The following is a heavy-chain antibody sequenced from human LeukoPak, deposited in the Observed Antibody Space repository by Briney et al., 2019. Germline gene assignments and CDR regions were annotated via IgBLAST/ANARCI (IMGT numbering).Heavy chain of an antibody. CDR1: GFTFSRYA. CDR3: AKSSPTYYYESSGLGSFDI. D-gene: IGHD3-22*01. CDR2: FSGSGGST. Sequence: GGSVRLFCAASGFTFSRYAMSWARQAPGRGVEWVSAFSGSGGSTYYADSVKGRFTISRDNSKNTLYLQMNSLKAEDTAVYYCAKSSPTYYYESSGLGSFDIWGQGTMVTVSS. V-gene: IGHV3-23*01. J-gene: IGHJ3*02.